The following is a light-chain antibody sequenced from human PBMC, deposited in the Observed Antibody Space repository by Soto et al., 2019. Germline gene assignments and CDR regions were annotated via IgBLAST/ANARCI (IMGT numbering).Light chain of an antibody. CDR1: RGIDKF. CDR2: AAC. J-gene: IGKJ1*01. V-gene: IGKV1-27*01. CDR3: QQYHSPPGT. Sequence: DIQMTQSPPSLSASVGDRVTITCRASRGIDKFVAWYQQRPGKVPTVLMHAACMVESGVPSRFSGSASGTEFTLTISGLQSEDFATYYCQQYHSPPGTFGQGTKVEIK.